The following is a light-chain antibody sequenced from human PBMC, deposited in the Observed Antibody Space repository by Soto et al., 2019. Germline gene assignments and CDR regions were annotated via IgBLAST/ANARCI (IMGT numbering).Light chain of an antibody. CDR2: EVN. CDR3: TSYAGSNIWL. Sequence: QSALTQPPSASGSPGQSVTISCTGTSSDVGLYNSVSWYQQHPGTVPKLMIYEVNKRPAGVPDRFSGSKSGSTASLTVSGLQAEDEADYCCTSYAGSNIWLFGGGTKLTVL. V-gene: IGLV2-8*01. J-gene: IGLJ3*02. CDR1: SSDVGLYNS.